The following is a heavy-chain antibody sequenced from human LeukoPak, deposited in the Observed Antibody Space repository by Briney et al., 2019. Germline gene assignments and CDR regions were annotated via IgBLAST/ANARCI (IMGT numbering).Heavy chain of an antibody. D-gene: IGHD2-15*01. CDR3: ARQLAAGNDAFDI. CDR1: GVYIYSSTYY. CDR2: IYYNENT. Sequence: SETLSLTCTVSGVYIYSSTYYWAWIRQPPGKGLEFIGSIYYNENTYSNPSLRSRLTISVDTSTNQFSLRLNSVTAADMAVYYCARQLAAGNDAFDIWGQGTMVTVSS. V-gene: IGHV4-39*01. J-gene: IGHJ3*02.